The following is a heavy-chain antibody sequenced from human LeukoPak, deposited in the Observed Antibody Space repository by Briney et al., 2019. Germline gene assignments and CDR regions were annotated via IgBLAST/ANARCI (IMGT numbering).Heavy chain of an antibody. Sequence: PGGSLRLSCAASGFTFSRYGMHWVRQAPGKGLEWVAVIWYDGSNKYYVDSVKGRFTIFRDDSKNTLYLQMNSLGAEDTAVYYCAKDLSGGSYYYFDYWGQGTLVTVSS. CDR1: GFTFSRYG. CDR3: AKDLSGGSYYYFDY. V-gene: IGHV3-33*06. CDR2: IWYDGSNK. D-gene: IGHD1-26*01. J-gene: IGHJ4*02.